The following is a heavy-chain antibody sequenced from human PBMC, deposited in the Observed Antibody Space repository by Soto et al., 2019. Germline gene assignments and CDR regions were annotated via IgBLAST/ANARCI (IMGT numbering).Heavy chain of an antibody. D-gene: IGHD3-10*01. CDR1: GGSISSGGYY. V-gene: IGHV4-31*03. CDR3: VRYRKVRGKFDP. J-gene: IGHJ5*02. Sequence: SETLSLTCTVSGGSISSGGYYWSWIRQHPGKGLEWIGYIYYSGSTYYNPSLKSRVTISVDTSKNQFSLKLSSVTAADTAVYYCVRYRKVRGKFDPWGQGTLVTVSS. CDR2: IYYSGST.